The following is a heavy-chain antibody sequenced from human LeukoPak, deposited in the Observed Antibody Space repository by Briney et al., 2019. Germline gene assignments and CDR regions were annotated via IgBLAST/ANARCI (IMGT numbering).Heavy chain of an antibody. D-gene: IGHD4-17*01. Sequence: GGSLRLSCAASGFTFSDHYMDWVRQGPGKGLEWVGRSGNKPNSHTTEYAASVKGRFTISRDDSKNSLYLQMNSLKIEDTAVYYCARVTTVTRWPFDLWGRGTLVTVSS. CDR1: GFTFSDHY. CDR2: SGNKPNSHTT. V-gene: IGHV3-72*01. CDR3: ARVTTVTRWPFDL. J-gene: IGHJ2*01.